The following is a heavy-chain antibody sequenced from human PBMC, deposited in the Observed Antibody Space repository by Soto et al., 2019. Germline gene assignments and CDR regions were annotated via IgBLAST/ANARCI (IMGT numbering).Heavy chain of an antibody. Sequence: PGGSLRLSCAASGFTFSSYSMNWVRQAPGKGLEWVSSISSSSSYIYYADSVKGRFTISRDNAKNSLYLQMNSLIAEDTAVYYCARTSAVITTPAAFDSWGQGTMVTVS. D-gene: IGHD3-22*01. CDR2: ISSSSSYI. CDR1: GFTFSSYS. CDR3: ARTSAVITTPAAFDS. J-gene: IGHJ3*02. V-gene: IGHV3-21*01.